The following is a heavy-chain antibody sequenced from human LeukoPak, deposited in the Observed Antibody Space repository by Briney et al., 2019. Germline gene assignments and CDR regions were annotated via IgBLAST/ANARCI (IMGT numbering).Heavy chain of an antibody. V-gene: IGHV1-2*02. Sequence: ASVKVSCKASGYIFTGYYMHWVRQAPGQWIEWIGWIYPNTGGTNYAQKFEGRVIMTRDTSSTVYLEVRRLRSDDTAIYFCARDAQFTVVVPAAKLNYMDVWGTGTTVTVSS. J-gene: IGHJ6*03. CDR1: GYIFTGYY. CDR2: IYPNTGGT. CDR3: ARDAQFTVVVPAAKLNYMDV. D-gene: IGHD2-2*01.